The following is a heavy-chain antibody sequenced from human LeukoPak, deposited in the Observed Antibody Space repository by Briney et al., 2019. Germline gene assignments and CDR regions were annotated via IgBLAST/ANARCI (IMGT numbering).Heavy chain of an antibody. V-gene: IGHV3-23*01. Sequence: RGGSLRLSCAASGLTFSSYAMSGVRQAPGKGLEWVSVSSGSGGSTNYADSVKGRFTISRDNSKNKLYLKMNSLRAEDTAVYYCTKDYRCGTYGNWFDPWGQGTLVTVSS. CDR2: SSGSGGST. D-gene: IGHD4-17*01. CDR3: TKDYRCGTYGNWFDP. CDR1: GLTFSSYA. J-gene: IGHJ5*02.